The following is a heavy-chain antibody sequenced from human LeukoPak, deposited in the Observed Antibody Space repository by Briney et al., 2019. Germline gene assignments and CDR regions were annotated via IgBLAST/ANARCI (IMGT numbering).Heavy chain of an antibody. CDR3: AREPAAGTSGNPKYYYYYYMDV. J-gene: IGHJ6*03. Sequence: SETLSLTCTVSGYSISSGYYWGWIRQPPGKGLEWIGSIYHSGSTYYNPSLKSRDTISVDTSKNQFSLKLSSVTAADTAVYYCAREPAAGTSGNPKYYYYYYMDVWGKGTTVTISS. CDR1: GYSISSGYY. D-gene: IGHD6-13*01. CDR2: IYHSGST. V-gene: IGHV4-38-2*02.